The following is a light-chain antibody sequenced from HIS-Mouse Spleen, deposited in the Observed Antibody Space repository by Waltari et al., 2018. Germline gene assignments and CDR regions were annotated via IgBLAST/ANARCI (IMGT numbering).Light chain of an antibody. CDR1: SSDVGSYNL. Sequence: QSALTPPASGSGSPGQSITLSCTGTSSDVGSYNLVSWYQQPPGKAPKLMIYEGSKRPSGVSNRFSGSKSGNTASLTISGLQAEDEADYYCCSYAGSSTFEVFGGGTKLTVL. CDR2: EGS. CDR3: CSYAGSSTFEV. J-gene: IGLJ2*01. V-gene: IGLV2-23*03.